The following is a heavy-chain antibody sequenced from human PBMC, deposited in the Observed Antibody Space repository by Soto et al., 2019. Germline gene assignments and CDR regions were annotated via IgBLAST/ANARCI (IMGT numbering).Heavy chain of an antibody. Sequence: QVQLVESGGGVVQLGRSLRLSCAASGFTFSTHAMHWVRQAPGKGLECVAIVSFDGSNKYYADSVKGRFTISRDNSKNTLYLQMSGLTPEDTAFYYCARDQTGITTAGGGRIDRWGQGTLVTVSS. J-gene: IGHJ5*02. CDR3: ARDQTGITTAGGGRIDR. V-gene: IGHV3-30-3*01. D-gene: IGHD6-13*01. CDR2: VSFDGSNK. CDR1: GFTFSTHA.